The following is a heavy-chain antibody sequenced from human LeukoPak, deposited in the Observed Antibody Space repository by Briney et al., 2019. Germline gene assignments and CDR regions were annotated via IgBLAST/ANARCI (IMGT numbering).Heavy chain of an antibody. V-gene: IGHV3-23*01. Sequence: GGTLRLSCAASGFTFGSYAMSWVRQAPGKGLEWVSAISGSGGSTYYEDSVKGRFTISRDNSKNTLYLQMNSLRAEDTAVYYCARLIGYCTNGVCSRVSYFDYWGQGTLVTVSS. CDR3: ARLIGYCTNGVCSRVSYFDY. CDR1: GFTFGSYA. D-gene: IGHD2-8*01. J-gene: IGHJ4*02. CDR2: ISGSGGST.